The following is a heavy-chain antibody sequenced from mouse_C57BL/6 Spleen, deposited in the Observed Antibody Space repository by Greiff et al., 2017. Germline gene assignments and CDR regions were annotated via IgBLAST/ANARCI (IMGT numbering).Heavy chain of an antibody. CDR3: ERDRGDYHWYFDV. D-gene: IGHD2-4*01. Sequence: DVMLVASGGGLVKPGGSLKLTCAASGFTFSSYAMSWVRQTPEKRLAWVATISDGGSYTYYPDNVKGRFTISRDNAKNNLYLQMSHLKSEDTAMYYCERDRGDYHWYFDVWGTGTTVTVSS. J-gene: IGHJ1*03. CDR1: GFTFSSYA. CDR2: ISDGGSYT. V-gene: IGHV5-4*01.